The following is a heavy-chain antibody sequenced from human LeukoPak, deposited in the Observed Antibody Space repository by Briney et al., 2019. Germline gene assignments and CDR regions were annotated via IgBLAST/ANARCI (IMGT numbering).Heavy chain of an antibody. J-gene: IGHJ4*02. CDR1: GFTFSSYA. CDR2: ISGSGGST. CDR3: AKDLLFYYGSGRRDY. D-gene: IGHD3-10*01. V-gene: IGHV3-23*01. Sequence: GGSLRLSCAASGFTFSSYAMSWVRPAPGKGLEWVSAISGSGGSTYYADSVKGRFTISRDNSKNTLYLQMNSLRAEDTAVYYCAKDLLFYYGSGRRDYWGQGTLVTVSS.